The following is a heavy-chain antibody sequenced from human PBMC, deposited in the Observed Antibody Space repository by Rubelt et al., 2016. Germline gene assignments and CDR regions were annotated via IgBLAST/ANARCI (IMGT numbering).Heavy chain of an antibody. J-gene: IGHJ4*02. Sequence: QVQLQQWGAGLLKPSETLSLTCAVYGGSFSGYYWSWIRQPPGKGLEWIGEINHSGSTNYNPSLKSRVTVSVATSKYQFARKLGTVTAADTAVYYCARGKEGVGVTRMDYWGQGTLVTVSS. V-gene: IGHV4-34*01. CDR1: GGSFSGYY. CDR3: ARGKEGVGVTRMDY. CDR2: INHSGST. D-gene: IGHD1-26*01.